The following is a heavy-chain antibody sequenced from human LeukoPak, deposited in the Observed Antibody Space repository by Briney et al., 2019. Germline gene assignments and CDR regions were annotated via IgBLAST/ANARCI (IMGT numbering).Heavy chain of an antibody. V-gene: IGHV3-23*01. CDR2: ISGTGANT. CDR3: AKNIRQLGNYYYYMDV. D-gene: IGHD1-1*01. Sequence: GGSLRLSCAASAFISSSSWMSWVRQTPGKGPEWVSAISGTGANTFYADSVKGRFTISRDNSKNTLYLQMNSLRAEDTAIYYCAKNIRQLGNYYYYMDVWGKGTTVTVSS. CDR1: AFISSSSW. J-gene: IGHJ6*03.